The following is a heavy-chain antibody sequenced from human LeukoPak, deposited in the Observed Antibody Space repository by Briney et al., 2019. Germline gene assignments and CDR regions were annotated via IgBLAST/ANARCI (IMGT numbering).Heavy chain of an antibody. V-gene: IGHV3-15*01. CDR2: IKINVDGGTT. D-gene: IGHD2-21*01. J-gene: IGHJ6*03. CDR3: PYLRPNLYYYYYIDV. Sequence: GGSLRLSCAASGLSFSSAWMNWVRLPPGKGLEWFGRIKINVDGGTTHYAAHVKGRFTISRDDSKHPLYLQMNSLKTEDTGIYYCPYLRPNLYYYYYIDVWGKGTRVTVS. CDR1: GLSFSSAW.